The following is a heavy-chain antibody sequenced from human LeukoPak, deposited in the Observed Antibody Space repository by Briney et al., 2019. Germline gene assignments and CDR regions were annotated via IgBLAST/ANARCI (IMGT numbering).Heavy chain of an antibody. Sequence: GASVKVSCKASGYTFTSYYMHWVRQAPGQGLEWMGIINPSGGSTSYAQKFQGRVTMTRDTSTSTVYMELSSLRSEDTAVYYCAREESRRITMVRGVIPINWFDPWGQGTLVTVSS. CDR1: GYTFTSYY. J-gene: IGHJ5*02. CDR2: INPSGGST. D-gene: IGHD3-10*01. V-gene: IGHV1-46*01. CDR3: AREESRRITMVRGVIPINWFDP.